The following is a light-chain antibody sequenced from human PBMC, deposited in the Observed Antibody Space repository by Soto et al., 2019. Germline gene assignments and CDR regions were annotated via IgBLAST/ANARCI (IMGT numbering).Light chain of an antibody. Sequence: QSVLTQPASVSGSPGQSITISCTGTSSDVGGYNYVSWYQQHPGKAPKFMIYDVSNRPSEVSNRFSGSKSGNTASLTISGLQAEDEADYYCSSYTSSSTLVFGGGTKVTVL. J-gene: IGLJ2*01. CDR2: DVS. CDR3: SSYTSSSTLV. V-gene: IGLV2-14*01. CDR1: SSDVGGYNY.